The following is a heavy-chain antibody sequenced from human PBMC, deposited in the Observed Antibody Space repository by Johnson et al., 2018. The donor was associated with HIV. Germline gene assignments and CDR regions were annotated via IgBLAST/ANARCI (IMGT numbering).Heavy chain of an antibody. CDR2: INQDGSEK. V-gene: IGHV3-7*01. J-gene: IGHJ3*02. CDR1: GFPFSSFW. Sequence: VQLVESGGGLVQPGGSLRLSCVVSGFPFSSFWMHWVRQTPGKGLEWVANINQDGSEKYYVDSARGRFTISRDNAKNSLYLQMSSLRAEDTAVYYCATDIVVVLALGGDACDIWGQGTMVIVSS. D-gene: IGHD2-2*01. CDR3: ATDIVVVLALGGDACDI.